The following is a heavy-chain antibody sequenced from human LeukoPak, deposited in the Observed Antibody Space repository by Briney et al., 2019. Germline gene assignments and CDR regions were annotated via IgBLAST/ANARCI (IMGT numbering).Heavy chain of an antibody. J-gene: IGHJ6*03. CDR1: GYSFTSYW. CDR2: IYPGDSDT. CDR3: ARHLAAAGTNYYYYMDV. D-gene: IGHD6-13*01. V-gene: IGHV5-51*01. Sequence: GESLKISCKGSGYSFTSYWIGWVRQMPGKGLEWMGIIYPGDSDTRYIPSFQGQVTISADKSISTAYLQWSSLKASDTAMYYCARHLAAAGTNYYYYMDVWGKGTTVTISS.